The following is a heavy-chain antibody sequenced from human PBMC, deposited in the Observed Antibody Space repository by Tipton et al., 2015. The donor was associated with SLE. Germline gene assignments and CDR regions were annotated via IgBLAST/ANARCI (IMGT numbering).Heavy chain of an antibody. CDR1: GGSISSYY. V-gene: IGHV4-59*01. Sequence: TLSLTCTVSGGSISSYYWSWIRQPPGKGLEWIGYIYDIGSTNYNPSLKSRVTMSVDTSENQLSLKLTFVTAADTAVYYCARARHGGAEYFEHWGQGTPVTVSS. D-gene: IGHD3-3*01. J-gene: IGHJ1*01. CDR2: IYDIGST. CDR3: ARARHGGAEYFEH.